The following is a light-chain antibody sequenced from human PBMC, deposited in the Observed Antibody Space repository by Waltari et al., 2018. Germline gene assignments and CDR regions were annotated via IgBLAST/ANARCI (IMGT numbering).Light chain of an antibody. Sequence: EIVLTQSPVTLSLSSGERATPSCRASQSLTTDLAWYQHRPGQAPRLIIYDASNRAAGIPARFSGSGSGTDFTLTISSLEPEDLAVYFCQQRTEWPRTFGPGTKVEI. CDR3: QQRTEWPRT. J-gene: IGKJ3*01. V-gene: IGKV3-11*01. CDR1: QSLTTD. CDR2: DAS.